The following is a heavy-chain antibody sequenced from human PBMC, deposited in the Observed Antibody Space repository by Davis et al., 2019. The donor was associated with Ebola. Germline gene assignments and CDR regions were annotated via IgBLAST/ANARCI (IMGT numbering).Heavy chain of an antibody. CDR2: IYHSGST. V-gene: IGHV4-30-2*01. CDR3: ARQNGDSFYYGMDV. CDR1: GGSISSGGYS. D-gene: IGHD4-17*01. Sequence: PSETLSLTCAVSGGSISSGGYSWSWIRQPPGKGLEWIGYIYHSGSTYYNPSLKSRVTISVDRSKNQFSLKLSSVTAADTAVYYCARQNGDSFYYGMDVWGQGTTVTVSS. J-gene: IGHJ6*02.